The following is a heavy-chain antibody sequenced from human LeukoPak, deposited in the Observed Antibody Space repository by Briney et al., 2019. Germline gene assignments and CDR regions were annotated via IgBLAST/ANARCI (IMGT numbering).Heavy chain of an antibody. V-gene: IGHV4-59*08. CDR2: IYYSGST. CDR3: ARSGYCSGGSCYATGLFDY. D-gene: IGHD2-15*01. CDR1: GGSMSGYY. Sequence: SETLSLTCNVSGGSMSGYYWSWIRQPPGKGLEWIGYIYYSGSTDYNPSLKSRVTISIDTSKNQFSLKLTSVTAADTAVYYCARSGYCSGGSCYATGLFDYWGQGTLVTVSS. J-gene: IGHJ4*02.